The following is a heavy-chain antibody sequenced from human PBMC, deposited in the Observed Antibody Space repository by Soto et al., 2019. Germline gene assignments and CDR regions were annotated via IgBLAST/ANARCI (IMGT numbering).Heavy chain of an antibody. D-gene: IGHD2-15*01. CDR1: GGPFSGYY. CDR3: ARGWRDFVVVEAASNGFDP. V-gene: IGHV4-34*01. CDR2: INHSGST. J-gene: IGHJ5*02. Sequence: PSETMSLTCAVYGGPFSGYYWSWIRQPPGKGLEWIGEINHSGSTNYNPSLKSRVTISVDTSKKQVPLKMSSVTAADTAVYYCARGWRDFVVVEAASNGFDPWGQETLLPVSA.